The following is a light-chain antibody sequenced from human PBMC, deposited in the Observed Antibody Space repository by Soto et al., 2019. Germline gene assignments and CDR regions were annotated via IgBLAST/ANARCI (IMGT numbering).Light chain of an antibody. J-gene: IGKJ2*01. CDR1: QSVSSGY. Sequence: EIVLTQSPGTLSLSPGERATLSCRASQSVSSGYLGWYQQKPGQAPRLLIYGASSRATGIPDRFSGSGSGTDFSLTISSLEPEDFAVYYFQQYDSSMYTFGQGTQLEIK. CDR3: QQYDSSMYT. CDR2: GAS. V-gene: IGKV3-20*01.